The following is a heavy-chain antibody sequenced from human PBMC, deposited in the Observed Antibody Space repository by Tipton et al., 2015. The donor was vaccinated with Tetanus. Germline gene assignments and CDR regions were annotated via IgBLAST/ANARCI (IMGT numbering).Heavy chain of an antibody. J-gene: IGHJ4*02. V-gene: IGHV4-30-2*01. CDR3: ARANNDYPKKGPFDY. CDR1: GDSISSSKYS. Sequence: TLSLTCTVSGDSISSSKYSWNWIRQPPGKGLEWIGYVYHTGSTYYKPSLKSRLATSADTSKNQFSLNLRSVITADTAVYYCARANNDYPKKGPFDYWGQGILVTVSS. D-gene: IGHD5-12*01. CDR2: VYHTGST.